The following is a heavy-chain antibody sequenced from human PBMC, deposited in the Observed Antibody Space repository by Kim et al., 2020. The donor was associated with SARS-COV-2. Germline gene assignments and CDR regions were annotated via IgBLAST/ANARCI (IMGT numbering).Heavy chain of an antibody. CDR3: ARRGYSSSRGAFDI. CDR2: IYYSGST. D-gene: IGHD6-13*01. CDR1: GGSISSSSYY. Sequence: SETLSLTCTVSGGSISSSSYYWGWIRQPPGKGLEWIGSIYYSGSTYYNPSLKSRVTISVDTSKNQFSLKLSSVTAADTAVYYYARRGYSSSRGAFDIWGQGTMVTVSS. V-gene: IGHV4-39*01. J-gene: IGHJ3*02.